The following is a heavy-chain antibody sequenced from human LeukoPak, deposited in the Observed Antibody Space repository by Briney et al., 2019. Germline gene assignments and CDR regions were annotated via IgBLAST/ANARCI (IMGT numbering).Heavy chain of an antibody. CDR1: AFTVSSNY. Sequence: GSLRLSCAVSAFTVSSNYVSWVRQAPGKGLEWVSVIYGGGSTNYADSVKGRFTISRDNSKNTLYLQMNGLRAEDTAVYYCVRDHSGSYQRAFDIWGQGTMVTVSS. D-gene: IGHD1-26*01. V-gene: IGHV3-66*02. J-gene: IGHJ3*02. CDR2: IYGGGST. CDR3: VRDHSGSYQRAFDI.